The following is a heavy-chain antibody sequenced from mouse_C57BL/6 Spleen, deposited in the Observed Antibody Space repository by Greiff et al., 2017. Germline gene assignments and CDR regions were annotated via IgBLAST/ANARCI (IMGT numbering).Heavy chain of an antibody. J-gene: IGHJ2*01. CDR1: GYAFSSYW. D-gene: IGHD2-1*01. CDR2: IYPGDGDT. Sequence: QVQLQQSGAELVKPGASVKISCKASGYAFSSYWMNWVKQRPGKGLEWIGQIYPGDGDTNYNGKFKGKATLTADKSSSTAYMQLSRLTSEDSAVYFCARDGNYSYYFDYWGQGTTLTVSS. V-gene: IGHV1-80*01. CDR3: ARDGNYSYYFDY.